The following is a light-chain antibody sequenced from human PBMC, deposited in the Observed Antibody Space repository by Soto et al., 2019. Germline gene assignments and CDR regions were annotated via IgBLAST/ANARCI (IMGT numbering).Light chain of an antibody. CDR3: QRYNSFST. CDR2: DAS. Sequence: DIQMTQSPSTLSASVGDRVTITCRASQSISNWLAWYQQKPGKAPNLLIYDASTLQSWVPSRFSGSGSGTEFTLTISSLQPDEFATYYCQRYNSFSTFGQGTKVEIE. V-gene: IGKV1-5*01. J-gene: IGKJ1*01. CDR1: QSISNW.